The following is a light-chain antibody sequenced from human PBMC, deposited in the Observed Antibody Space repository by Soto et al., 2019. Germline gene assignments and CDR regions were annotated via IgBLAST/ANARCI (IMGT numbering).Light chain of an antibody. V-gene: IGKV3-20*01. J-gene: IGKJ2*01. CDR2: GAS. CDR1: QSVSSSY. CDR3: LQYGSSPRT. Sequence: EIVLTQSPGTLSLSPGERATLSCRASQSVSSSYLAWYQQKPGQAPRLLIYGASSRATGIPDRFSGRGSVTDFTLTISRLEPEGFAVYYCLQYGSSPRTFGQGTKLEIK.